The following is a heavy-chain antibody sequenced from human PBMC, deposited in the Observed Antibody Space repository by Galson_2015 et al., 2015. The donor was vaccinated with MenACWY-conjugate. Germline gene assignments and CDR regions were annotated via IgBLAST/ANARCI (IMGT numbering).Heavy chain of an antibody. CDR3: ARHTSQSYYGSGSAGYGMDV. CDR1: GYTFTNHW. J-gene: IGHJ6*02. V-gene: IGHV5-51*01. D-gene: IGHD3-10*01. CDR2: IYPGDSDT. Sequence: QSGAEVKKAGESLKISCEGSGYTFTNHWIGWVRQMPGKGLEWMGIIYPGDSDTRYSPSSRGHVTISIDKSIRTAYLQWSGLKTSDTAMYYCARHTSQSYYGSGSAGYGMDVWGQGTTVTVSS.